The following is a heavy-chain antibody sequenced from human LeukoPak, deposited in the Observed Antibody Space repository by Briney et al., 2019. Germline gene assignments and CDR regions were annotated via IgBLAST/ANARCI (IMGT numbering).Heavy chain of an antibody. CDR1: GFTFSSYA. J-gene: IGHJ4*02. Sequence: GGSLRLSCAASGFTFSSYAMSWVRQAPGKGLEWVSAISGSGGSTYYADSVKGRFTISRDNSKNTLYLQMNSLRAEDTAVYYCARGDDISPGRVLEYWGQGTLVTVSS. CDR2: ISGSGGST. CDR3: ARGDDISPGRVLEY. V-gene: IGHV3-23*01. D-gene: IGHD3-9*01.